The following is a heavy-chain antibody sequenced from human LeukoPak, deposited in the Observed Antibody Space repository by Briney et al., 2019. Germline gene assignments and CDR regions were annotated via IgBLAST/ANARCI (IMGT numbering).Heavy chain of an antibody. V-gene: IGHV4-39*07. CDR1: GGSISSSSSY. J-gene: IGHJ4*02. CDR2: INHSGST. Sequence: SETLSLTCSVSGGSISSSSSYWSWIRQPPGKGLEWIGEINHSGSTNYNPSLKSRVTISVDTSKNQFSLKLSSVTAADTAVYYCARDDGGSSWSYFDYWGQGTLVTVSS. CDR3: ARDDGGSSWSYFDY. D-gene: IGHD6-13*01.